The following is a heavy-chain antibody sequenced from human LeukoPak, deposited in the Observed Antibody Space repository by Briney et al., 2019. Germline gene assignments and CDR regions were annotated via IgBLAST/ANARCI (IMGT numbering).Heavy chain of an antibody. Sequence: SGGSLRLSCAASGFTFRAYNMNWVRRAPGKGLEWVSSITTSSSYMFYADSVRGRFTISRDNAENSLYLQMNSLRDEDTAVYYCARDPYSGGYGAYYYYYMDVWGKGTTVTVSS. CDR2: ITTSSSYM. J-gene: IGHJ6*03. CDR1: GFTFRAYN. CDR3: ARDPYSGGYGAYYYYYMDV. D-gene: IGHD6-19*01. V-gene: IGHV3-21*01.